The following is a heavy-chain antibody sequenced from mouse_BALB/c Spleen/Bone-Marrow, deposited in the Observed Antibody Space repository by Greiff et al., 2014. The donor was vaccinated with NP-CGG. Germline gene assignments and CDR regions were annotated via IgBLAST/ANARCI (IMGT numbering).Heavy chain of an antibody. D-gene: IGHD1-2*01. Sequence: VQLQQSGPELVKPGASVKMSCKASGYTFTSSDMLWVKQKPGQGLEWIGYINPYNDGTKYNEKFKGKATLTSDKSSSTAYMELSSLTSEDSAVYYCASGLLRLLGWYFDVWGAGTTVTVSS. CDR1: GYTFTSSD. J-gene: IGHJ1*01. CDR2: INPYNDGT. CDR3: ASGLLRLLGWYFDV. V-gene: IGHV1-14*01.